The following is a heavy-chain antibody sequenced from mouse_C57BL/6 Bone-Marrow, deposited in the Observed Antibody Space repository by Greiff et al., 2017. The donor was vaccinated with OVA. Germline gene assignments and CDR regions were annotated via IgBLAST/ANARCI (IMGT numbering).Heavy chain of an antibody. J-gene: IGHJ3*01. Sequence: VQLQQPGAELVKPGASVKLSCKASGYTFTSYWMHWVKQRPGRGLERIGRIDPNSGGTKYNEKFKSKATLTVDKPSSTAYMQLSSLTSEDSAVYYCARRMDYAWFAYWGQGTLVTVSA. CDR3: ARRMDYAWFAY. CDR2: IDPNSGGT. D-gene: IGHD2-4*01. V-gene: IGHV1-72*01. CDR1: GYTFTSYW.